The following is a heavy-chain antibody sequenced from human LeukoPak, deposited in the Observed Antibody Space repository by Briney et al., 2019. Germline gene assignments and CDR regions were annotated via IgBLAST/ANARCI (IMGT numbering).Heavy chain of an antibody. Sequence: GGSLRLSCAASGFTFSTYNMNWVRQAPGKGLEWVSSISSSSSYIYYADSVKGRFTISRDNAKNSLYLQMNSLRAEDTAVYYCANLPYGWFDPWGQGTLVTVSS. CDR3: ANLPYGWFDP. V-gene: IGHV3-21*04. J-gene: IGHJ5*02. CDR2: ISSSSSYI. CDR1: GFTFSTYN. D-gene: IGHD4-17*01.